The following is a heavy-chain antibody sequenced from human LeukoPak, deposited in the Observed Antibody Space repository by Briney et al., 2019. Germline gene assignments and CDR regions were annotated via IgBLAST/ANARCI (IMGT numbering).Heavy chain of an antibody. CDR3: ATTDYYGPLDY. CDR2: ISYDGSNK. J-gene: IGHJ4*02. D-gene: IGHD4-17*01. V-gene: IGHV3-30*03. Sequence: GRSLRLSCAASGFTFSSYGMHWVRQAPGKGLEWVALISYDGSNKYYADSVKGRFTISRDNSKNSLYLQMNSLRAEDTAVYYCATTDYYGPLDYWGQGTLVTVSS. CDR1: GFTFSSYG.